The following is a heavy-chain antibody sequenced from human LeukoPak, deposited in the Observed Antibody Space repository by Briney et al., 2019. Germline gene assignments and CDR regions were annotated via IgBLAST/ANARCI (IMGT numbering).Heavy chain of an antibody. Sequence: GESLKISCKGSGYSFTNYWIGWVRQMPGKGLEWMGIIYPGDSDTRYSPSFQGQVTISADKSISTAYLQWSSLKASDTAMYYCARRATMSYLDFDYWGQGTLVTVSS. CDR1: GYSFTNYW. CDR3: ARRATMSYLDFDY. V-gene: IGHV5-51*01. CDR2: IYPGDSDT. J-gene: IGHJ4*02. D-gene: IGHD1-26*01.